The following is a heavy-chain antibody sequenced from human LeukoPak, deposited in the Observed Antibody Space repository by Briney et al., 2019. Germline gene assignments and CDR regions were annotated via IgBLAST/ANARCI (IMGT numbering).Heavy chain of an antibody. CDR1: GGSISSGDYY. CDR2: IYYSGST. V-gene: IGHV4-61*08. Sequence: SETLSLTCTVSGGSISSGDYYWSWIRQRPGKGLEWIGYIYYSGSTNYNPSLKSRVTISVDTSKNQFSLKLSSVTAADTAVYYCARDWYCSSTSCSGSFDIWGQGTMVTVSS. J-gene: IGHJ3*02. D-gene: IGHD2-2*01. CDR3: ARDWYCSSTSCSGSFDI.